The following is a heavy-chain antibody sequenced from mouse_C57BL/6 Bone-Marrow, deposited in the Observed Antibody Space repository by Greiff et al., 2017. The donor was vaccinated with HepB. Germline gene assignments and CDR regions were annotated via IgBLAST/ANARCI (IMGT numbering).Heavy chain of an antibody. D-gene: IGHD1-1*01. Sequence: FPGNKLEYIGYTFYSGNTYYNPSLESRTYITRDTSKNQFSLKLSSVTTEDTATYYCARDLYYGSSRYYAMDYWGQGTSVTVSS. J-gene: IGHJ4*01. CDR2: TFYSGNT. CDR3: ARDLYYGSSRYYAMDY. V-gene: IGHV3-3*01.